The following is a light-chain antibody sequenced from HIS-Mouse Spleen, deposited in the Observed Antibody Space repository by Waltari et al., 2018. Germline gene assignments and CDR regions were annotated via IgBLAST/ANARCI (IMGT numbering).Light chain of an antibody. J-gene: IGLJ2*01. V-gene: IGLV3-9*01. CDR1: NIGSKN. Sequence: SYELTQPLSVSVALGQTARITCGGNNIGSKNVHWYQQKPGQAPGLVIYNRPSGIPERFSGSNSGNTATLTSSRAQAGDEADYYCQVWDSSTVVFGGGTKLTVL. CDR3: QVWDSSTVV.